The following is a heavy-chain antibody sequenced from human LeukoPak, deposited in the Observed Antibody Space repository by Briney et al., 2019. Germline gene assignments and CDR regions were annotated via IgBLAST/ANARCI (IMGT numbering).Heavy chain of an antibody. CDR2: IIPIFGTA. J-gene: IGHJ6*02. CDR3: ARLRGRDGLRGYYYGMDV. D-gene: IGHD5-24*01. CDR1: GGTFSSYA. V-gene: IGHV1-69*01. Sequence: ASVKVSFKASGGTFSSYAISWVRQAPGQGLEWMGGIIPIFGTANYAQKFQGRVTITADESTSTAYMELSSLRSEDTAVYYCARLRGRDGLRGYYYGMDVWGQGTTVTVSS.